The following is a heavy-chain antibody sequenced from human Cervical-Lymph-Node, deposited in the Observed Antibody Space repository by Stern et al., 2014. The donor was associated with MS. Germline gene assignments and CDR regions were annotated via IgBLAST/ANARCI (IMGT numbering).Heavy chain of an antibody. V-gene: IGHV3-23*04. Sequence: EVQLVESGGGLVQPGGSLRLSCAASGFTFSSYAMSWVRQAPGKGLEWVSAISGSGGSTYYADSVKGRFTISRDNSKNTLYLQMNSLRAEDTAVYYCAKDLGGLAAAGKPYYYYGMDVWGQGTTVTVSS. CDR1: GFTFSSYA. D-gene: IGHD6-13*01. J-gene: IGHJ6*02. CDR2: ISGSGGST. CDR3: AKDLGGLAAAGKPYYYYGMDV.